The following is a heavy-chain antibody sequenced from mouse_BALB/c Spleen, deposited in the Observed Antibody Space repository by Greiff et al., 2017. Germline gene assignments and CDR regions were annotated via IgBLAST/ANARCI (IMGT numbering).Heavy chain of an antibody. J-gene: IGHJ3*01. V-gene: IGHV5-9-3*01. CDR3: ARQGNYYGSSFAY. CDR2: ISSGGSYT. CDR1: GFTFSSYA. Sequence: EVMLVESGGGLVKPGGSLKLSCAASGFTFSSYAMSWVRQTPEKRLEWVATISSGGSYTYYPDSVKGRFTISRDNAKNTLYLQMSSLRSEDTAMYYCARQGNYYGSSFAYWGQGTLVTVSA. D-gene: IGHD1-1*01.